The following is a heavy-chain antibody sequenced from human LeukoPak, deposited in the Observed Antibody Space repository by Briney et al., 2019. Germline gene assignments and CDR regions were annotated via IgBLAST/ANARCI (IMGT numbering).Heavy chain of an antibody. J-gene: IGHJ5*02. Sequence: GESLKIACKGSGYSFSSYWIAWVRQMPGKGLEWMGIIYPGDSHTRYSPSFQGQVTISADKSIRIAYLQWSSLKASDTAMYYCARQWGDCSSISCYSASWGQGTLVTVSS. CDR3: ARQWGDCSSISCYSAS. CDR2: IYPGDSHT. V-gene: IGHV5-51*01. CDR1: GYSFSSYW. D-gene: IGHD2-2*01.